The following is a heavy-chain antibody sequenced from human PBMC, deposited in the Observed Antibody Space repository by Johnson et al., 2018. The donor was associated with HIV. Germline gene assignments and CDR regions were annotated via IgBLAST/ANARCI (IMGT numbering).Heavy chain of an antibody. J-gene: IGHJ3*02. CDR3: ARDPGNGGRPFDALNI. Sequence: QEKLVESGGGVVQPGRSLRLSCAASGFTFSSYAMHWVRQAPGKGLEWVAVVSYDASNKYYADSVKGRFTISRDNSKNTVFLQMASLRGEDTAEYYCARDPGNGGRPFDALNIWGQGTMVTVAS. CDR1: GFTFSSYA. D-gene: IGHD3-10*01. CDR2: VSYDASNK. V-gene: IGHV3-30*04.